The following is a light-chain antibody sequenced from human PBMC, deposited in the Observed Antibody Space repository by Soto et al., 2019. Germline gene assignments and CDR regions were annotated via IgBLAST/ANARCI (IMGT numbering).Light chain of an antibody. J-gene: IGKJ5*01. V-gene: IGKV2-28*01. Sequence: EIVMTQSPLSLPVTPGEPASISCRCSQSLLHSKGYNYLDWYLQKPGQSPQLLIYLGSNRASGVPDRFSGSGSGTDFTLKISRVEAEDVGVYYCMQALQTPITFGQGTQLEIK. CDR2: LGS. CDR1: QSLLHSKGYNY. CDR3: MQALQTPIT.